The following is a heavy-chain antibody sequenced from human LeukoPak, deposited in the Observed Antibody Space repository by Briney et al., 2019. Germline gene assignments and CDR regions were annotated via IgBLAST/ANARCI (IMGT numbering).Heavy chain of an antibody. V-gene: IGHV3-48*03. J-gene: IGHJ4*02. CDR3: ARGSSGVDY. Sequence: PGGSLRLSCAASGFMFSSYEMNWVRQAPGKGLEWVSYITASAMTIHYPDSVKGRFTISRDNANNSVYLQMDSLSDEDTAVYYCARGSSGVDYWGQGTLVTVSS. CDR1: GFMFSSYE. D-gene: IGHD2-15*01. CDR2: ITASAMTI.